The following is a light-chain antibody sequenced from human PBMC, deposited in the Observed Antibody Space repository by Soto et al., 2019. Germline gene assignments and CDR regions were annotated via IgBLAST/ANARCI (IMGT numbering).Light chain of an antibody. J-gene: IGLJ1*01. CDR2: DVT. V-gene: IGLV2-14*03. CDR1: SRDIGGYNY. CDR3: GSSISGSAYV. Sequence: QSVLTQPASVSGSPGQSITISCTGTSRDIGGYNYVSWYKQHPGEPPKLLIYDVTNRPSGISNRFSGSKSGNTASLTISGLQTDDEAGYYCGSSISGSAYVFGTGTKVTVL.